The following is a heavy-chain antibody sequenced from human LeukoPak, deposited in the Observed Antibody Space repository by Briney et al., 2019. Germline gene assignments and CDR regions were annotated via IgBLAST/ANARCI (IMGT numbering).Heavy chain of an antibody. D-gene: IGHD3-10*01. CDR1: GGSISSYY. Sequence: SETLSLTCTVSGGSISSYYWSWIRQPPGKGLEWLGYIYYSGSTNYNPSLKSRVTISVGTSKNQFSLKLSSVTAADTAVYYCARAPGWFGELLLDYWGQGTLVTVSS. V-gene: IGHV4-59*01. CDR2: IYYSGST. CDR3: ARAPGWFGELLLDY. J-gene: IGHJ4*02.